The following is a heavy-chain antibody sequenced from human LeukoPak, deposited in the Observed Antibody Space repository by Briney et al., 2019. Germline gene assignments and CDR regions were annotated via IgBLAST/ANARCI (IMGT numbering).Heavy chain of an antibody. CDR1: GYTFTSYG. CDR2: ISAYNGNT. V-gene: IGHV1-18*01. D-gene: IGHD3-3*01. J-gene: IGHJ3*02. Sequence: ASVKVSCKASGYTFTSYGISWVRQAPGQGLEWMGWISAYNGNTNYAQNFQGRLTLTTDTSTSTAYMELRSLRSDDTAVYFCGRLRSIGASGHDASDMWGQGTMVTVSS. CDR3: GRLRSIGASGHDASDM.